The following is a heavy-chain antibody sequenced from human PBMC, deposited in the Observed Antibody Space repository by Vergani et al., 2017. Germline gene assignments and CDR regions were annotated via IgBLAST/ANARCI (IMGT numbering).Heavy chain of an antibody. CDR2: IQFDGSNQ. V-gene: IGHV3-30*02. Sequence: QVQLVESGGGVVQRGGSLRLSCATSGFTLSNYDMQWIRQVPGKGLEFVAFIQFDGSNQYYADSVKGRFTLSRDFSKNTLYLQMNSLRTDDTATYYCAKHFRGWGIDYWGQGTKVIVSS. D-gene: IGHD3-16*01. J-gene: IGHJ4*02. CDR3: AKHFRGWGIDY. CDR1: GFTLSNYD.